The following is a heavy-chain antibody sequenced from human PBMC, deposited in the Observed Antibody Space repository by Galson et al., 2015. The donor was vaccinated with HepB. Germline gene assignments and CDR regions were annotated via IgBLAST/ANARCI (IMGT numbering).Heavy chain of an antibody. CDR2: IGYTGSYT. CDR1: GFTLNIYD. CDR3: ARGRGSWYWYFDY. Sequence: SLRLSCAASGFTLNIYDMIWVRQAPGKGLEWVSTIGYTGSYTFYAESVKGRFTISRDNSKNTLYLQMNSLRAEDTAVYYCARGRGSWYWYFDYWGQGTLVTVSS. V-gene: IGHV3-23*01. D-gene: IGHD6-13*01. J-gene: IGHJ4*02.